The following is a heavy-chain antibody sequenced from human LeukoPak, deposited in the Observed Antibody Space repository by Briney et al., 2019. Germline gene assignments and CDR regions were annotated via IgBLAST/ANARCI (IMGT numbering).Heavy chain of an antibody. V-gene: IGHV1-18*04. CDR1: GYTFTSYG. J-gene: IGHJ5*02. Sequence: ASVKVSCKASGYTFTSYGISWVRQAPGQGLEWMGWISAYNGNTNYAQKLQGRVTMATDTSTSTAYMELRSLRSDDTAVYYCARDRPDSSSWGFDPWGQGTLVTVSS. D-gene: IGHD6-13*01. CDR3: ARDRPDSSSWGFDP. CDR2: ISAYNGNT.